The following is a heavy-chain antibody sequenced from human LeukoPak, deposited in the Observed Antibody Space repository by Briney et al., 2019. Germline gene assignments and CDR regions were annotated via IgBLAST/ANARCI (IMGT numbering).Heavy chain of an antibody. Sequence: ASVKVSCKASGYTFTSYGISWVRQAPGQGLEWMGWISAYNGNTNYAQKLQGRVTMTTDTSTSTAYMELRSLRSDDTAVYYCARDFPPYYYGSGSYYNGNGGWFDPWGQGTLVTVSS. D-gene: IGHD3-10*01. CDR2: ISAYNGNT. J-gene: IGHJ5*02. CDR3: ARDFPPYYYGSGSYYNGNGGWFDP. V-gene: IGHV1-18*01. CDR1: GYTFTSYG.